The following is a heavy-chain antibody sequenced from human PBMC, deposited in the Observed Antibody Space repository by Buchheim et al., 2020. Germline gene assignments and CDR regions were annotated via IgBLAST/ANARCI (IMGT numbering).Heavy chain of an antibody. J-gene: IGHJ5*02. V-gene: IGHV4-34*01. CDR3: ARGRGRHYDILTDYYKGNWFDP. Sequence: QVQLQQWGAGLLKPSETLSLTCAVYGGSFSGYYWSWIRQPPGKGLEWIGEINHSGSTNYNPSLKSRVTISVDTSKNQFSLKLSSVTAADTAVYYCARGRGRHYDILTDYYKGNWFDPWGQGTL. CDR1: GGSFSGYY. CDR2: INHSGST. D-gene: IGHD3-9*01.